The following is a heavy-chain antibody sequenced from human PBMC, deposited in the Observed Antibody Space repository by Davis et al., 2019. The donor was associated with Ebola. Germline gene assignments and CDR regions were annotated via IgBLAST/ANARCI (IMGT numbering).Heavy chain of an antibody. V-gene: IGHV1-18*04. CDR1: GYSFTDYA. D-gene: IGHD6-19*01. CDR2: ISTSDGNT. Sequence: AASVKVSCKASGYSFTDYAITWVRQAPGQGLEWMGWISTSDGNTRYAQNLQGRVTMTTDTSTGTAYMELRSLRSEDTAVYYCARDSSGWYYFDYWGQGTLVTVSS. J-gene: IGHJ4*02. CDR3: ARDSSGWYYFDY.